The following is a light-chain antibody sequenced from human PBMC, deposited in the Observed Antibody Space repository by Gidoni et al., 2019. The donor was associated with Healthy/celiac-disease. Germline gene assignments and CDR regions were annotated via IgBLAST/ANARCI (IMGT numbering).Light chain of an antibody. CDR1: ALAKQY. Sequence: SLELTQPPSVSVSPGQTARITCTGDALAKQYAYWSHQRPGQAPLLVIYKDTLRPSEIPGRFSGSSSGTTVILTITGAQAEDEGDYFCQSSDITGTPPWVFGGGTKLTVL. CDR2: KDT. J-gene: IGLJ3*02. CDR3: QSSDITGTPPWV. V-gene: IGLV3-25*03.